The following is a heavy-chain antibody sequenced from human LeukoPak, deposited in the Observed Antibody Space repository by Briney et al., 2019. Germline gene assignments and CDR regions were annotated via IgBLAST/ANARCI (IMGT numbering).Heavy chain of an antibody. J-gene: IGHJ4*02. Sequence: GGSLRLSCAASGFTFSSYSMNWVRQAPGKGLEWMSYISHGSIRIFYADFVKGRFTISRDNAKNSLYLQMNSLRAEDTAVYYCARDGPLFAWNSYYFDYWGQGTLVTVSS. V-gene: IGHV3-48*04. CDR1: GFTFSSYS. CDR2: ISHGSIRI. D-gene: IGHD1-7*01. CDR3: ARDGPLFAWNSYYFDY.